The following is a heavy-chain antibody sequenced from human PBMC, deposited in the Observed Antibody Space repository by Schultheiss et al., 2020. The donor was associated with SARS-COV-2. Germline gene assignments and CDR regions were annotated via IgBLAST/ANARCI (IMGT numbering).Heavy chain of an antibody. V-gene: IGHV3-66*01. D-gene: IGHD4-17*01. CDR1: GFTFDDYA. Sequence: GGSLRPSCAASGFTFDDYAMHWVRQAPGKGLEWVSVIYRGGNTYYADSVKGRFTISRDNSKNTLYLQMNSLRAEDTAVYYCARDAPGDYAWYFDLWGRGTLVTVSS. J-gene: IGHJ2*01. CDR3: ARDAPGDYAWYFDL. CDR2: IYRGGNT.